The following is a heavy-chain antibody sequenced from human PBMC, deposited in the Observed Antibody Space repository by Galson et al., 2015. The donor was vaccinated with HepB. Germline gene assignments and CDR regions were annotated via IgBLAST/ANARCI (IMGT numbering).Heavy chain of an antibody. V-gene: IGHV3-21*01. CDR1: GFTFSSYS. D-gene: IGHD3/OR15-3a*01. CDR3: ARDLDWWSPDHYMDV. Sequence: SLRLSCAASGFTFSSYSMNWVRQAPGKGLEWVSSISSSSSYIYYADSVKGRFTISRDNAKNSLYLQMNSLRAEDTAVYYCARDLDWWSPDHYMDVWGKGTTVTVSS. CDR2: ISSSSSYI. J-gene: IGHJ6*03.